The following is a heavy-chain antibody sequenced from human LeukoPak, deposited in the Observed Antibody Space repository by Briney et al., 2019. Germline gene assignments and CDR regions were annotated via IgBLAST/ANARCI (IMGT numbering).Heavy chain of an antibody. D-gene: IGHD1-26*01. CDR3: ARVVLSGSYSDY. V-gene: IGHV3-21*01. J-gene: IGHJ4*02. Sequence: GGSLRLSCEASGFTFSTYNMNWVRQAPGKRLEWVSSITSSSSYVFYADSVKGRFTISRDNAKNSLYLQMNSLRAEDTAVYYCARVVLSGSYSDYWGQGTLVTVSS. CDR1: GFTFSTYN. CDR2: ITSSSSYV.